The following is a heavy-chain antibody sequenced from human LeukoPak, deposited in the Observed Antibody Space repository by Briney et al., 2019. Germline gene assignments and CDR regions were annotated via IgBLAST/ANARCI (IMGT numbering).Heavy chain of an antibody. D-gene: IGHD6-13*01. Sequence: GGSLRLSCAASGFTFSSYEMNWVRQAPGKGLEWVSYISSSGSTIDYADSVKGRFTISRDNAKNSLYLQMNSLRAEDTAVYYCARDGYSSSWYFHYFDYWGQGPLVTVSS. CDR1: GFTFSSYE. J-gene: IGHJ4*02. V-gene: IGHV3-48*03. CDR2: ISSSGSTI. CDR3: ARDGYSSSWYFHYFDY.